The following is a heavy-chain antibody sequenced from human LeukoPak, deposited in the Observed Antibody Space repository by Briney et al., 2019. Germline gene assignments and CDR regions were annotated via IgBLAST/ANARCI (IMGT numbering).Heavy chain of an antibody. J-gene: IGHJ6*02. D-gene: IGHD6-19*01. Sequence: ASVKVSCKASGYTFTSYYMHWVRQGPGQGLEWMEIINPSGGSTSYAQKFQGRVTMTRDTSTSTVYMELSSLRSEDTAVYYCARDRGSGWYYYYYGMDVWGQGTTVTVSS. CDR3: ARDRGSGWYYYYYGMDV. V-gene: IGHV1-46*01. CDR2: INPSGGST. CDR1: GYTFTSYY.